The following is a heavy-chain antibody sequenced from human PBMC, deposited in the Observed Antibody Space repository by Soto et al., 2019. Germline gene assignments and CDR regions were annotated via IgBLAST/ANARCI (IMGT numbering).Heavy chain of an antibody. D-gene: IGHD3-10*01. CDR2: VNPIVSMS. CDR3: ARSYGSGYRAFDY. J-gene: IGHJ4*02. CDR1: GDTFNFYS. V-gene: IGHV1-69*02. Sequence: QVQLVQSGAEVKRPGSSVKVSCKASGDTFNFYSINWVRQAPGLGLEWMGRVNPIVSMSNYAQKFQGRVTITADKPPSTAYMELSSLRSEDTAIYYCARSYGSGYRAFDYWGQGARVTVS.